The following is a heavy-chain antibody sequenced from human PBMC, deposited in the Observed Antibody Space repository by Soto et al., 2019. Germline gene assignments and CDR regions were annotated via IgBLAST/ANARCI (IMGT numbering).Heavy chain of an antibody. V-gene: IGHV4-39*01. CDR3: ARGGNGYYGLDV. CDR2: IYYSGST. CDR1: GGSISSSSYN. J-gene: IGHJ6*02. D-gene: IGHD3-16*01. Sequence: QLQLQESGPGLVKPSETLSLTCTVSGGSISSSSYNWGWIRQPPGKGLEWIGSIYYSGSTYYNPSLKSRVTIAADASKNQFSLKLSSVTAADTAVYYCARGGNGYYGLDVWGQGTTVTVSS.